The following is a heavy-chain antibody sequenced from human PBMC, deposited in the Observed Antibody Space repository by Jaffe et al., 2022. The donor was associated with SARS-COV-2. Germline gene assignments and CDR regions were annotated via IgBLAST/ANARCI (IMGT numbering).Heavy chain of an antibody. V-gene: IGHV3-9*01. CDR1: GFIFGDYV. CDR3: AKDPKHRPYDGSGYYDY. D-gene: IGHD3-22*01. CDR2: ISWNGVTI. Sequence: EVQLVESGGGLVQPGRSLRLSCEASGFIFGDYVMHWVRQVPGKGLEWVSGISWNGVTIGYADSVRGRFTISRDDAKNSLYLQMDSLRAEDTALYYCAKDPKHRPYDGSGYYDYWGQGTQVTVSS. J-gene: IGHJ4*02.